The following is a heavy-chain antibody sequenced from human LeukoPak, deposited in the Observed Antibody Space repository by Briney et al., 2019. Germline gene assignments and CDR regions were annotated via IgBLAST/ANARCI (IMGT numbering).Heavy chain of an antibody. CDR2: IWYDGSNK. J-gene: IGHJ6*02. V-gene: IGHV3-33*01. D-gene: IGHD2-15*01. Sequence: PGRSLRLSCAASGFTFSSYGMHWVRQAPGKGLEWVAVIWYDGSNKYYADSVKGRFTISRDNSKNTLYLQMNSLRAEDTAVYYCARDGAYRYCSGGSCYYSGTRYYYYGMDVWGQGTTVTVSS. CDR1: GFTFSSYG. CDR3: ARDGAYRYCSGGSCYYSGTRYYYYGMDV.